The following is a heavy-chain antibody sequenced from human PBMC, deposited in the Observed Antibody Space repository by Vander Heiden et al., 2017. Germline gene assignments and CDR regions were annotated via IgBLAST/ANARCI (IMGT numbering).Heavy chain of an antibody. J-gene: IGHJ5*02. CDR1: GYSFTGYW. D-gene: IGHD6-13*01. V-gene: IGHV5-51*01. CDR3: ARTYSSSWSPDWFDP. Sequence: EVQLVQSGAEVKKPGESLKSSCKGSGYSFTGYWIGWVRQMPGKGLEWMGIIYPGDSDTRYSPSFQGQVTISADKSISTAYLQWSSLKASDTAMYYCARTYSSSWSPDWFDPWGQGTLVTVSS. CDR2: IYPGDSDT.